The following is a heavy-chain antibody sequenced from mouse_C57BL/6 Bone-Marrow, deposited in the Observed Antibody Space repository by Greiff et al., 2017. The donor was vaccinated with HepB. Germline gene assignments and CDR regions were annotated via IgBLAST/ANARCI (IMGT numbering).Heavy chain of an antibody. Sequence: QVQLQQSDAELVKPGASVKISCKVSSYTFTDHTIHWMKQRPEQGLEWIGYIYPRDGSTKYNEKFKGKATLTADKSSSTAYMQLNSLTSEDSAVYFCAKNYDYDEGFAYWGQGTLVTVSA. CDR1: SYTFTDHT. CDR3: AKNYDYDEGFAY. V-gene: IGHV1-78*01. CDR2: IYPRDGST. J-gene: IGHJ3*01. D-gene: IGHD2-4*01.